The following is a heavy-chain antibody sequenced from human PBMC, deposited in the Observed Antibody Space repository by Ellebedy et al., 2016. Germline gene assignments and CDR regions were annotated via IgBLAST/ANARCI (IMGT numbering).Heavy chain of an antibody. CDR1: GFTFSSYA. CDR2: ISGSGSST. CDR3: AKEDYYDSSGPFDY. V-gene: IGHV3-23*01. D-gene: IGHD3-22*01. Sequence: GGSLRLSCAASGFTFSSYAMSWIRQAPGKGLEWVSGISGSGSSTYYADSVKGRVSISRDNSKNTLYLQMNSLRAEDTAVYYCAKEDYYDSSGPFDYWGQGTLVTVSS. J-gene: IGHJ4*02.